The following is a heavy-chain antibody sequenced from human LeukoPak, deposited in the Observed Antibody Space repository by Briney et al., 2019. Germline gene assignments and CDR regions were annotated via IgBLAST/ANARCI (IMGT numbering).Heavy chain of an antibody. CDR2: IYYSGST. D-gene: IGHD6-19*01. Sequence: SETLSLTCAASGCPISSSSEYWGWIRQPPGKGLEWIGSIYYSGSTYYNPSLKSRVTISVDTSKKQFSLKLSSVTAADTAVYYCARQAVAYYYYRDVWGKGTTVTVSS. CDR1: GCPISSSSEY. J-gene: IGHJ6*03. CDR3: ARQAVAYYYYRDV. V-gene: IGHV4-39*01.